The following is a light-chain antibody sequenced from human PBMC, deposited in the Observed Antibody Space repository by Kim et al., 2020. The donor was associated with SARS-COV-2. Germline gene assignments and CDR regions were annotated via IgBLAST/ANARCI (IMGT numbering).Light chain of an antibody. CDR2: QDS. CDR3: QAWDSSTAEVV. CDR1: KLGDKY. V-gene: IGLV3-1*01. J-gene: IGLJ2*01. Sequence: PGQTASITCSGDKLGDKYACWYQQKPGQSPGLVIYQDSKRPSGIPERFSGSNSGNTATLTISGTQAMDEADYYCQAWDSSTAEVVFGGGTQLTVL.